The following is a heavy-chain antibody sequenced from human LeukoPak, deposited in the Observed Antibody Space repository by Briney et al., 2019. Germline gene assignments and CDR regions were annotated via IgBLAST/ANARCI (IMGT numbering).Heavy chain of an antibody. J-gene: IGHJ6*02. CDR3: ATPVYDFWSGYYQSYDMDV. CDR2: FDPEDGET. Sequence: ASVKVSCKVSGYTLTELSMHWVRQAPGKGLEWMGGFDPEDGETIYAQKFQGRVTMTEDTSTDTAYMELSSLRSEDTAVYYCATPVYDFWSGYYQSYDMDVWGQGTTVTVSS. CDR1: GYTLTELS. D-gene: IGHD3-3*01. V-gene: IGHV1-24*01.